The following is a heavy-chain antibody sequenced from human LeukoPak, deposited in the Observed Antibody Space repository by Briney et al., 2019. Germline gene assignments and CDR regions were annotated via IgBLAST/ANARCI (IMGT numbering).Heavy chain of an antibody. D-gene: IGHD6-13*01. CDR2: ISGSGGST. Sequence: GGSLRLSCAASGFTFSSYAMRWVRQAPGKGLEWVSAISGSGGSTYYADSVKGRFTISRDNSKNTLYLQMNSLRAEDTAVYYCAKDIYPSPYSSSWNYWGQGTLVTVSS. CDR1: GFTFSSYA. J-gene: IGHJ4*02. CDR3: AKDIYPSPYSSSWNY. V-gene: IGHV3-23*01.